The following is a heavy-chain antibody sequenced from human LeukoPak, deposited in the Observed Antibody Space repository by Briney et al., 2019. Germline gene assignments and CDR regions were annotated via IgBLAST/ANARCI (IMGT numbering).Heavy chain of an antibody. J-gene: IGHJ4*02. D-gene: IGHD6-13*01. CDR2: IWYDGSNK. V-gene: IGHV3-33*01. CDR3: ARGERRIAAAGTNY. Sequence: GRSLRLSCAASGFTFSSYGMHWVRQAPGKGLEWVAVIWYDGSNKYYADSVKGRFTISRDNSKNTLYLQMNSLRAEDTAVYYCARGERRIAAAGTNYWGQGTLVTVSS. CDR1: GFTFSSYG.